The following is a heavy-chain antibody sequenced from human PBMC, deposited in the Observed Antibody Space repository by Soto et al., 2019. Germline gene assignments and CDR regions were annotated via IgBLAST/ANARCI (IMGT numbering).Heavy chain of an antibody. D-gene: IGHD3-3*01. CDR2: IKQDGSDK. V-gene: IGHV3-7*05. CDR3: ARDKNVYDFFGADDAFDN. CDR1: GFTFRSYW. Sequence: EVQLVESGGGVVQPGGSLRLSCAASGFTFRSYWMSWVRQAPGKGLEWVASIKQDGSDKYYVESVKGRFTISRDNAENSVDLLMNTLRAEDTAVYYCARDKNVYDFFGADDAFDNWRQGTMVTVSS. J-gene: IGHJ3*02.